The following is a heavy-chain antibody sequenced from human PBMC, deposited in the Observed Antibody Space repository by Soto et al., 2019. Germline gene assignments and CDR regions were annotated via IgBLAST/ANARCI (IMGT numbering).Heavy chain of an antibody. CDR3: ARGTICGLFSFGY. V-gene: IGHV1-18*01. CDR2: ISGYNGDT. CDR1: GATFTSYG. J-gene: IGHJ4*02. D-gene: IGHD3-3*02. Sequence: QVQLVQSGAEVKEPGASVKVSCKASGATFTSYGFNWVRQAPGQGLEWMGWISGYNGDTHYAQNFQVSVTMTIDTSTSTAYMELRSLRSDDTAVYYCARGTICGLFSFGYWGQGTLVTVSS.